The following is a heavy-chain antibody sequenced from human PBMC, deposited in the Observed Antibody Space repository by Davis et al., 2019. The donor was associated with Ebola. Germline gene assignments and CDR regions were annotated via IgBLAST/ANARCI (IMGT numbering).Heavy chain of an antibody. CDR2: FSHSGNT. J-gene: IGHJ5*02. CDR1: GGSISSNDW. Sequence: GSLRLSCTVSGGSISSNDWWSWVRQPPGKGLEWIGDFSHSGNTNYNPSLKSRVVISIDKSKNQFSLKMTSVTAADTAVYFCARSPMICSGGTCYPSTWFDPWGQGTLVTVSS. D-gene: IGHD2-15*01. CDR3: ARSPMICSGGTCYPSTWFDP. V-gene: IGHV4-4*01.